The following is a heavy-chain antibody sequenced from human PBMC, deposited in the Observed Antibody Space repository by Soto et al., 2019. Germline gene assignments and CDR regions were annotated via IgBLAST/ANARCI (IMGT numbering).Heavy chain of an antibody. D-gene: IGHD2-15*01. Sequence: SETLSLTCTVSGGSFKSGSYYLSWIRQPPGKGLEWIGYVYHTGRTDYNPSLKSRVSISMDTSKNQFSLDLDSVTPADTAVYFCARAADYFDSWDQGTLVTVFS. CDR3: ARAADYFDS. CDR2: VYHTGRT. CDR1: GGSFKSGSYY. J-gene: IGHJ4*02. V-gene: IGHV4-61*01.